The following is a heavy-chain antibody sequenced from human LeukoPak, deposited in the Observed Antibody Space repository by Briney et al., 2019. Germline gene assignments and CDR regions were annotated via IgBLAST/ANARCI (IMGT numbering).Heavy chain of an antibody. Sequence: GGSLRLSCTASGFTFSNYAMSWVRQAPGRGLEWVSTISGGGTSTYYADSVKGRFTISRDNSKNTLYLQMNSLRAEDTAVYYCAKLLMSGYSYYFDYWGQGTLVTVSS. CDR1: GFTFSNYA. J-gene: IGHJ4*02. V-gene: IGHV3-23*01. D-gene: IGHD3-3*01. CDR3: AKLLMSGYSYYFDY. CDR2: ISGGGTST.